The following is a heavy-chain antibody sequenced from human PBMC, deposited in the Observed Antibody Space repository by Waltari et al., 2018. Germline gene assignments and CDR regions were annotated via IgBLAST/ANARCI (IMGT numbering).Heavy chain of an antibody. CDR2: SNHSGST. CDR3: ARGGWSSWFDP. V-gene: IGHV4-34*01. J-gene: IGHJ5*02. Sequence: QVQLQQWGAGLLKPSETLSLTCAVYGGSFSGYYWSWIRQPPGKGLGWIGESNHSGSTNYNPSLKSRVTISVDTSKNQFSLKLSSVTAADTAVYYCARGGWSSWFDPWGQGTLVTVSS. CDR1: GGSFSGYY. D-gene: IGHD2-15*01.